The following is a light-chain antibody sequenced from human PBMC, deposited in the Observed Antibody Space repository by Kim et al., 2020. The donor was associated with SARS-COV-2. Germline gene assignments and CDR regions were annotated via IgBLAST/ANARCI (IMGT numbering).Light chain of an antibody. J-gene: IGLJ2*01. V-gene: IGLV3-19*01. CDR1: SLRRYY. Sequence: SSELTQDPAVSVALGQTVRITCQGDSLRRYYASWYHQKPGQAPVLLIYSKSNRPSGIPDRFSGSSSGNTASLTITGAQAEDEADYYCNSPDSSGNHWVFGGGTQLTVL. CDR3: NSPDSSGNHWV. CDR2: SKS.